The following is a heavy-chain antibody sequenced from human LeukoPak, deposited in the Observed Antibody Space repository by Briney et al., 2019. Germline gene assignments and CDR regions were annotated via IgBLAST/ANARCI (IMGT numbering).Heavy chain of an antibody. Sequence: GASVKVSCKASGYTFTGYYMHWVRQAPGQGLEWMGWINPNSGVTNYAQKLQGRVTITRDTSIDTAYMQLSRLRSDDTAVHYCAKDRYGDYEAPFHYYMDAWGRGTTVTVSS. CDR1: GYTFTGYY. CDR3: AKDRYGDYEAPFHYYMDA. D-gene: IGHD5-12*01. J-gene: IGHJ6*03. CDR2: INPNSGVT. V-gene: IGHV1-2*02.